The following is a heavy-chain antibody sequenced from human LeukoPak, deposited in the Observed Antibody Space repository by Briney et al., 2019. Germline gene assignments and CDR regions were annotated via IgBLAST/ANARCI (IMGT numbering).Heavy chain of an antibody. CDR1: GGSMSRNY. CDR3: ARERVGYSYVIDH. J-gene: IGHJ4*02. Sequence: SETLSLTCTVSGGSMSRNYWIWLRQPAGKGLEWIGRINTSGTTYYNPSLKSRVTLSIDMSKNQFSLKLSSVTTADTAVYYCARERVGYSYVIDHWGQGALVTVSS. D-gene: IGHD5-24*01. V-gene: IGHV4-4*07. CDR2: INTSGTT.